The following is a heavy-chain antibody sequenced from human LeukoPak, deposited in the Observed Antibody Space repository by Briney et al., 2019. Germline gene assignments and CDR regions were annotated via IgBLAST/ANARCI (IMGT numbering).Heavy chain of an antibody. CDR1: GVSISSTNYY. D-gene: IGHD3-16*01. V-gene: IGHV4-39*07. CDR3: ARQKIDVFNWVDL. J-gene: IGHJ5*02. Sequence: PSETLSLTCTVSGVSISSTNYYWGWIRQPPGKGLEWIGNIYYSGRTYYSPSLKSRVTISVDTSKNQFSLKLSSVTAADTAVFYCARQKIDVFNWVDLWGQGKLVTVSS. CDR2: IYYSGRT.